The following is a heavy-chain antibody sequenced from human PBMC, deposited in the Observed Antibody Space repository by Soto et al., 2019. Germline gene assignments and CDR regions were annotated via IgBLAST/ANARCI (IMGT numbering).Heavy chain of an antibody. J-gene: IGHJ4*02. V-gene: IGHV3-33*01. CDR2: IWYDGSIR. Sequence: QVQLVESGGGVVQPGGSLRLSCEASGFSFSVYGMHWVRQAPGKGLEWVAVIWYDGSIRYYGDSVKGRFTISRDNSKNTVYLQLDSLRAEDTAVYYCARDMSYYGNTYFDYWGQGTLVTVSS. CDR3: ARDMSYYGNTYFDY. D-gene: IGHD3-10*01. CDR1: GFSFSVYG.